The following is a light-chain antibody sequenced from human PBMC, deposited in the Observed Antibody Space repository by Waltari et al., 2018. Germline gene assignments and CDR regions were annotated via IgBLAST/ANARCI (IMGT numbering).Light chain of an antibody. CDR3: QQYDNVPRT. CDR2: DAS. Sequence: DIQMTQSPSSLSASVGDRVTITCQASQDISNYLNWYQQKPWKAPKLLIYDASNLETGVPSRFSGSGSGTGFSFTISSLQPEDIATYYCQQYDNVPRTFGGGTKVEIK. J-gene: IGKJ4*01. CDR1: QDISNY. V-gene: IGKV1-33*01.